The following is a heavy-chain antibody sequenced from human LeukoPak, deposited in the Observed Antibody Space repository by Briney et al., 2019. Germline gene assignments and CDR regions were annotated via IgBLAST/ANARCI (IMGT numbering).Heavy chain of an antibody. Sequence: PSETLSLTCTVSGGSISSYYWSWIRQPPGKGLEWIGYIYYSGSTNYNPSLKSRVTISVDTSKNQFSLKLSSVTAADTAVYYCARTVVVVAEPFGWFDPWGQGTLVTVSS. J-gene: IGHJ5*02. CDR2: IYYSGST. V-gene: IGHV4-59*12. CDR3: ARTVVVVAEPFGWFDP. CDR1: GGSISSYY. D-gene: IGHD2-15*01.